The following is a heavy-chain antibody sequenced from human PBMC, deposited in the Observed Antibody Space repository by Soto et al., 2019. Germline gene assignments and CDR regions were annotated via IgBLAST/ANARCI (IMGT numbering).Heavy chain of an antibody. V-gene: IGHV3-23*01. CDR1: GFTFNNYA. J-gene: IGHJ4*02. CDR2: INNGGDNI. Sequence: EVQLLESGGGLLQPGGSLRLSCAASGFTFNNYAMSWVRQAPGKGLEWVSSINNGGDNIYYADSVKGRFTISRDNSKSTQYLQMNSLIAEDTAVYYCAKTFLARYCSSSICYDPADYFDYWGQGTLVTVSS. CDR3: AKTFLARYCSSSICYDPADYFDY. D-gene: IGHD2-2*01.